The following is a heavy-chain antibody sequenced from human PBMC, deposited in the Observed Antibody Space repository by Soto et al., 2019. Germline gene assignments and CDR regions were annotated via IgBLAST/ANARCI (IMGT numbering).Heavy chain of an antibody. CDR3: AHTRWSRYYFEY. V-gene: IGHV2-5*01. CDR1: GFSLSTSGVG. D-gene: IGHD2-15*01. CDR2: IYWHNDK. Sequence: TLVNPTQTLTLTCTFSGFSLSTSGVGVGWIRQPPGKALEWLAEIYWHNDKRYSPSLKSRLTITKDTSKNQVVLTMTDMDPVDTATYYCAHTRWSRYYFEYWGQGTLVTVSS. J-gene: IGHJ4*02.